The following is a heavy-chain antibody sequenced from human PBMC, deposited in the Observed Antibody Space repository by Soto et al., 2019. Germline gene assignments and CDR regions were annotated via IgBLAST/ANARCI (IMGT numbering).Heavy chain of an antibody. CDR1: GGCISSYY. J-gene: IGHJ4*02. CDR2: IYYSGST. V-gene: IGHV4-59*01. CDR3: ARGFDYDSSGYSLDY. Sequence: ETLPLTGTVSGGCISSYYWSWIRQPPGKGLEWIGYIYYSGSTNYNPSLKSRVTISVDTSKNQFSLKMSSVTAADTAVYYCARGFDYDSSGYSLDYWGQGALATVSS. D-gene: IGHD3-22*01.